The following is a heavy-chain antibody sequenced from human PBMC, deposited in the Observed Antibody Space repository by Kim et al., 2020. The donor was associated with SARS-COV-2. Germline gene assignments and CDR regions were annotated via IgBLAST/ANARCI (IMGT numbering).Heavy chain of an antibody. V-gene: IGHV3-23*01. CDR1: GFTFSSYA. CDR2: ISGSGGST. Sequence: GGSLRLSCAASGFTFSSYAMSWVRQAPGKGLEWVSAISGSGGSTYYADSVKGRFTISRDNSKNTLYLQMNSLRAEDTAVYYCASGHTYYDILTGHDYWGQGTLVTVSS. D-gene: IGHD3-9*01. CDR3: ASGHTYYDILTGHDY. J-gene: IGHJ4*02.